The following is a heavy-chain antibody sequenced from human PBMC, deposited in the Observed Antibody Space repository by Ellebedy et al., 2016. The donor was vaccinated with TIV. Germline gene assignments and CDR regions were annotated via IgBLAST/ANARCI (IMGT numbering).Heavy chain of an antibody. CDR1: GYTFTSYD. Sequence: AASVKVSCKASGYTFTSYDISWVRQATGQGLEWMGWMNPNSANTGYAQKFQGRVTITRNTSTSTAYMELSSLRSEDTAVYYCARGNKIAVAGDGIYYGMDVWGQGTTVTVSS. CDR2: MNPNSANT. J-gene: IGHJ6*02. V-gene: IGHV1-8*01. CDR3: ARGNKIAVAGDGIYYGMDV. D-gene: IGHD6-19*01.